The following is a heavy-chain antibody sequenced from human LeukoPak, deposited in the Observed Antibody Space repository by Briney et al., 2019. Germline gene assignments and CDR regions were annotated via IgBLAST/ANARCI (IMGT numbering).Heavy chain of an antibody. CDR3: ASDSPYYGMDV. Sequence: LGGSLRLSCAASGFPFSSYRMHWVRQVPGKGLLWVSRINSDGSATIYADSVRGRFTISRDNAKNTLYLQMSGLRVEDTAVYHCASDSPYYGMDVWGQGTTVTVSS. CDR2: INSDGSAT. J-gene: IGHJ6*02. CDR1: GFPFSSYR. V-gene: IGHV3-74*01.